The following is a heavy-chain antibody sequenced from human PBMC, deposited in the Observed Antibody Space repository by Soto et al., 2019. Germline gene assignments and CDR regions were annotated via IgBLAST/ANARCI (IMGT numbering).Heavy chain of an antibody. V-gene: IGHV1-3*01. Sequence: GASVKVSCKASGYTFTNNAIHWVRQAPGQRLEWMGWINAANGNTKYSQKFQGRVTITTDTSTSTAYMELSSLRSEDTAVYYCATTSGIAVAAVDYWGQGTLVTVSS. D-gene: IGHD6-19*01. CDR1: GYTFTNNA. J-gene: IGHJ4*02. CDR3: ATTSGIAVAAVDY. CDR2: INAANGNT.